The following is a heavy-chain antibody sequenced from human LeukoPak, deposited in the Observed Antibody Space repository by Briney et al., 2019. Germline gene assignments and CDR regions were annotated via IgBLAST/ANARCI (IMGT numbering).Heavy chain of an antibody. D-gene: IGHD2-2*01. Sequence: GGSLRLSCAASGFTFSTYAMSWVRQAPGKGLEWVSAISGSGGRTYYADSVKGRFTISRDNPKNTLYLRINSLRVEDTAVYYCVGELYQLQWGFDYWGQGTLVTVSS. V-gene: IGHV3-23*01. CDR3: VGELYQLQWGFDY. CDR1: GFTFSTYA. J-gene: IGHJ4*02. CDR2: ISGSGGRT.